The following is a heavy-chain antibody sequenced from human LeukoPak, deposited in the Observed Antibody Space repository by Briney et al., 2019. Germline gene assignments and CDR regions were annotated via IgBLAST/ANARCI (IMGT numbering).Heavy chain of an antibody. Sequence: GASVKVSCKASGYTFTSYDINWVRQATGQGLEWMGWMNANTGNTGYAQNFQGRVTITRDTAITTAYMELKSLRSEDTAVYYCARALNSGGFDPWGQGTLVTVSS. CDR2: MNANTGNT. V-gene: IGHV1-8*03. J-gene: IGHJ5*02. D-gene: IGHD2-21*01. CDR1: GYTFTSYD. CDR3: ARALNSGGFDP.